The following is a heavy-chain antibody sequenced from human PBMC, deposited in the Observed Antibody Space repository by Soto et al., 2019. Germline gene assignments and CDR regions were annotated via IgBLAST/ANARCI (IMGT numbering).Heavy chain of an antibody. V-gene: IGHV4-31*03. J-gene: IGHJ6*03. CDR1: GCSISSGGYY. D-gene: IGHD1-7*01. Sequence: SETLSLTCTVSGCSISSGGYYWIWIRQHPGKGLEWIGYIYYSGSTYYNPSLKSRVTISVDTSKNQFSLKLSSVTAADTAVYYCARDRQRITGTTYYYYMDVWGKATTVTVS. CDR2: IYYSGST. CDR3: ARDRQRITGTTYYYYMDV.